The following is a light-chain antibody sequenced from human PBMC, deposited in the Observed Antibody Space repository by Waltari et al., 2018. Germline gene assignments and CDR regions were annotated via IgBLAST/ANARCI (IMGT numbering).Light chain of an antibody. CDR2: WAS. Sequence: DIVMTQSPDSLAVSLGERATIHCKYSQSVLYSSNNKNYLAWYQQKPGQPPKPLIYWASTRESGVPDRFSGSGSGTDFTLTISSLQAEDVAVYYCQQYYSTPQTFGQGTKVEIK. CDR1: QSVLYSSNNKNY. J-gene: IGKJ1*01. V-gene: IGKV4-1*01. CDR3: QQYYSTPQT.